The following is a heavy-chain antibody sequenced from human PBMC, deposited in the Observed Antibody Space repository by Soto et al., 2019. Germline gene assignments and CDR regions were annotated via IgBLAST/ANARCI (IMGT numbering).Heavy chain of an antibody. D-gene: IGHD3-10*01. CDR1: GFTLSGRS. V-gene: IGHV3-74*01. J-gene: IGHJ6*04. Sequence: EVQLVESGGGLVQPGGSLRLSCAASGFTLSGRSMHWVRQAPGKGLVWVSGIDNTGTDSTYADSVKGRFTTSRDNATKTLFLQTNILRVEHTAVYLFARGWFGPDVWGKGTMVTVSS. CDR3: ARGWFGPDV. CDR2: IDNTGTDS.